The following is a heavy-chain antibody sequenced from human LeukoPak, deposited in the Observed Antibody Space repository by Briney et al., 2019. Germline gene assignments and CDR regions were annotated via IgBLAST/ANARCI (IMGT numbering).Heavy chain of an antibody. J-gene: IGHJ4*02. CDR2: ISGSGGST. CDR3: AKGIQSMTTVTNGLVY. Sequence: GGSLRLSCAASGFTFSSYAMSWVRQAPGKGLEWVSAISGSGGSTYYADSVKGRFTISRDNSKNTLYLQMNSLRAEDTAVYYCAKGIQSMTTVTNGLVYWGQGTLVTVSS. V-gene: IGHV3-23*01. D-gene: IGHD4-17*01. CDR1: GFTFSSYA.